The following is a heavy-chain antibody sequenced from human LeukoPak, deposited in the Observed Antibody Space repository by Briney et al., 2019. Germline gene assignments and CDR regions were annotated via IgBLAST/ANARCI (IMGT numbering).Heavy chain of an antibody. CDR1: GFTFSTYW. Sequence: GGSLTLSWAASGFTFSTYWMRSVSHAPGKGMVWVSLINGDGGSRNYADSVKGRFTISRDNARNPLYLQMNSLRVEDTAVYYCASASSHRIAAGGDFWGQGTLVTVSS. V-gene: IGHV3-74*01. CDR2: INGDGGSR. J-gene: IGHJ4*02. CDR3: ASASSHRIAAGGDF. D-gene: IGHD6-13*01.